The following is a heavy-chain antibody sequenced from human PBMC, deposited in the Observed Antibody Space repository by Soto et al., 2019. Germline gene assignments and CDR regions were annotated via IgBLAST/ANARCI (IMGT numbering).Heavy chain of an antibody. V-gene: IGHV3-30*18. Sequence: GGSLRLSCAASGFTFNSYGMHWVRQAPGKGLEWVAVITYDGTNEEYADSVKGRFTISRENSRNTLYLQMNSLRAEDTAVYYCGKDYGPHWFAPWGQGPLVTVSS. CDR1: GFTFNSYG. CDR3: GKDYGPHWFAP. J-gene: IGHJ5*01. D-gene: IGHD4-17*01. CDR2: ITYDGTNE.